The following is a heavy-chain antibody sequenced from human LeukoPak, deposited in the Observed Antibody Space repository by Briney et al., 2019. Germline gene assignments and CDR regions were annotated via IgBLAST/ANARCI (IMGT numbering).Heavy chain of an antibody. Sequence: GGPLRLSCAASGFTFKTYAMHWVRQAPGKGLEFVSSISSSGGNTYYANSVKGRFTISRDDSKNTLYLQMGSLRPEDMAVYYCARASGRGLYYFDYWGQGTLVTVSS. V-gene: IGHV3-64*01. CDR3: ARASGRGLYYFDY. J-gene: IGHJ4*02. CDR2: ISSSGGNT. D-gene: IGHD2-15*01. CDR1: GFTFKTYA.